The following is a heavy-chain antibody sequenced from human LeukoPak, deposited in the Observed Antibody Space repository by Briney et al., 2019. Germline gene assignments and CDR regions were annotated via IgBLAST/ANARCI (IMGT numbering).Heavy chain of an antibody. J-gene: IGHJ4*02. Sequence: QPGGSLRLSCAASGFTFSSYAMHWVRQAPGKGLEWVAVISYDGSNKYYADSVKGRFTISRDNSKNTLYLQMNSLRAEDTAVYYCARGYDILINSFDYWGQGTLVTVSS. CDR3: ARGYDILINSFDY. CDR1: GFTFSSYA. CDR2: ISYDGSNK. V-gene: IGHV3-30*04. D-gene: IGHD3-9*01.